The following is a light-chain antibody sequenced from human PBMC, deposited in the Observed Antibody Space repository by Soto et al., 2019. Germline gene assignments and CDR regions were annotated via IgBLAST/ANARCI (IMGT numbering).Light chain of an antibody. CDR1: TGAVTSGYY. CDR3: LLYYGGAVV. V-gene: IGLV7-43*01. Sequence: QTVVTQEPSLTVSPGGTVTLTCASSTGAVTSGYYPNWFQQKPGQAPGALIYSTSNKHSWTPARFSGSLLGGKAALTLSGVQPDDEAEYYCLLYYGGAVVFGGGTKLTVL. CDR2: STS. J-gene: IGLJ2*01.